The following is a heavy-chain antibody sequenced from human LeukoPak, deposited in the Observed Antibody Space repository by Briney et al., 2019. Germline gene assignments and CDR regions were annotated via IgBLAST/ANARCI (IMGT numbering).Heavy chain of an antibody. CDR1: GFTFSSYS. Sequence: PGGSLRLSCAASGFTFSSYSMNWVRQAPGKGLEWVSYISRSSSTIYYTDSVKGRFTISRDNAKNSLYLQMNSLRAEDTAVYYCARDSLTFIAAVGYFDYWGQGTLVTVSS. V-gene: IGHV3-48*01. J-gene: IGHJ4*02. D-gene: IGHD6-13*01. CDR3: ARDSLTFIAAVGYFDY. CDR2: ISRSSSTI.